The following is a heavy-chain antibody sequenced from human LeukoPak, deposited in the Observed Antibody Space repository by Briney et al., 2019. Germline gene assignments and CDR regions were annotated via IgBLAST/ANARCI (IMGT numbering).Heavy chain of an antibody. D-gene: IGHD3-9*01. CDR1: GFTFSSYA. CDR3: ANFYDILTGYFDY. V-gene: IGHV3-23*01. Sequence: GGSLRLSCVASGFTFSSYAMSWVRQSPGKGLEWVSGISGGSGNTEYADSVKGRFTISRDNSKSTLYLQMNSLRAEDTAVYYCANFYDILTGYFDYWGQGTLVTVSS. CDR2: ISGGSGNT. J-gene: IGHJ4*02.